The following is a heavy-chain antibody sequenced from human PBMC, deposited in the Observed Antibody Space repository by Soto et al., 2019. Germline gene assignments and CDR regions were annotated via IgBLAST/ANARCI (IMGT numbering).Heavy chain of an antibody. J-gene: IGHJ4*02. D-gene: IGHD2-8*01. CDR3: ARGNGMLLAVQGDAPDKYYLDS. Sequence: ASVKVSCKASGFTFTSSAVQWVRQARGQRLEWIGWIVVGSGNTNYAQKFQERVTISVDTSKNQFSLKLRSVTAADTAIYYCARGNGMLLAVQGDAPDKYYLDSWSQGTLVTVSS. V-gene: IGHV1-58*01. CDR2: IVVGSGNT. CDR1: GFTFTSSA.